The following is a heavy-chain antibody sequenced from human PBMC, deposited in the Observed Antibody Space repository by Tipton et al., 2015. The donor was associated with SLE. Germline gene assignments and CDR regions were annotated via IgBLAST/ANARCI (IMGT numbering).Heavy chain of an antibody. D-gene: IGHD2-21*01. Sequence: WSWFRHHPGKGLEWIGYISYSGGTYYNPTLKSRVTLSVDTSKNQFSLKLSSVTAADTAIYYCARGIGAYYDYFYMDVWDKGTTVTVSS. CDR3: ARGIGAYYDYFYMDV. V-gene: IGHV4-31*02. CDR2: ISYSGGT. J-gene: IGHJ6*03.